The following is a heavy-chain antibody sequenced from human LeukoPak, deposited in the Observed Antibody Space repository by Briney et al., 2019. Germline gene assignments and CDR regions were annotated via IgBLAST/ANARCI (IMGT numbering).Heavy chain of an antibody. Sequence: PSETLSLTCTVSGGSISSYYWSWIRQPAGKGLEWIGRIYTSGSTNYNPSLKSRVTISVDKSKNQFSLKLSSVTAADTAVYYCARDSPPNYDFWPSGAFGIWGQGTMVTVSS. J-gene: IGHJ3*02. V-gene: IGHV4-4*07. CDR3: ARDSPPNYDFWPSGAFGI. CDR2: IYTSGST. D-gene: IGHD3-3*01. CDR1: GGSISSYY.